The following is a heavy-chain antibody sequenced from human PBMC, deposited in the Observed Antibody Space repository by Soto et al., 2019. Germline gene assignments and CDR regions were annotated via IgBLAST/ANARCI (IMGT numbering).Heavy chain of an antibody. J-gene: IGHJ4*02. Sequence: ASVKVSCKASGYTFTSYDINWVRQATGQGLEWMGWMNPNSGNTGYARKFQGRVTMTRNTSISTAYMELSSLRSEDTAVYYCARGGGYYDSSGYYSLDYWGQGTLVTVSS. CDR2: MNPNSGNT. V-gene: IGHV1-8*01. CDR1: GYTFTSYD. D-gene: IGHD3-22*01. CDR3: ARGGGYYDSSGYYSLDY.